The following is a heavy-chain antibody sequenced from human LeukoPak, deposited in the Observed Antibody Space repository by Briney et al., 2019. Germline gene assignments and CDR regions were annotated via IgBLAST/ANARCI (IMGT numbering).Heavy chain of an antibody. V-gene: IGHV4-39*07. CDR3: ARDHLANLASRLFDP. D-gene: IGHD3-3*01. Sequence: SETLSLTCSVSGGSISNSSSYWGWIRQPPGKGLEWIGNIYYSGSTYYKPSLKSRVTISVDTSKNQFSLKLSSVTAADTAVYYCARDHLANLASRLFDPWGQGTLVTVSS. CDR2: IYYSGST. CDR1: GGSISNSSSY. J-gene: IGHJ5*02.